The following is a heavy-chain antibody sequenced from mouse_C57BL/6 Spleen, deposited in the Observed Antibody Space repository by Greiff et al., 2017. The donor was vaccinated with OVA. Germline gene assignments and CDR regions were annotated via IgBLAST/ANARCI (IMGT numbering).Heavy chain of an antibody. D-gene: IGHD1-1*02. V-gene: IGHV5-9-1*02. Sequence: DVMLVESGEGLVKPGGSLKLSCAASGFTFSSYAMSWVRQTPEKRLEWVAYISSGGDYIYYADTVKGRFTISRDNARNTLYLQMSSLKSEDTAMYYCTRDLYGGAMDYWGQGTSVTVSS. CDR3: TRDLYGGAMDY. CDR2: ISSGGDYI. J-gene: IGHJ4*01. CDR1: GFTFSSYA.